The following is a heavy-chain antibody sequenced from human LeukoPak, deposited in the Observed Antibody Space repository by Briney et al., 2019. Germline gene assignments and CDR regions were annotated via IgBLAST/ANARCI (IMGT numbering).Heavy chain of an antibody. CDR1: GGSISSYY. J-gene: IGHJ4*02. D-gene: IGHD5-12*01. Sequence: SEALSLTCTVSGGSISSYYWSWIRQPPGKGLEWIGYIYYSGSTNYNPSLKSRVTISVDTSKNQFSLKLSSVTAAGTAVYYCARRRIVATIDYWGQGTLVTVSS. CDR3: ARRRIVATIDY. V-gene: IGHV4-59*08. CDR2: IYYSGST.